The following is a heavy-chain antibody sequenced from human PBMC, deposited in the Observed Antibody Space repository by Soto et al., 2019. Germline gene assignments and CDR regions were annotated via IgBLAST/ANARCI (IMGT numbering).Heavy chain of an antibody. CDR2: LYWNDDK. Sequence: SGPTLVNPTQTLTLTCTFSGFSLSTSGVGVGWIRQPPGKALESLALLYWNDDKSYSPSLKSRLTITKDTSKNQVVLTMTNMDPVDTATDYCALRLNDVWSCYLDYWGQGTLVTVSS. CDR3: ALRLNDVWSCYLDY. J-gene: IGHJ4*02. CDR1: GFSLSTSGVG. V-gene: IGHV2-5*01. D-gene: IGHD3-3*01.